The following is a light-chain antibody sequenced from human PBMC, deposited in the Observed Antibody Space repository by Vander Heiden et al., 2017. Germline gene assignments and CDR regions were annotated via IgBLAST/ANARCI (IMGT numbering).Light chain of an antibody. Sequence: EIMLTQSPATLSLSPGERATLSCRASQSVSSYVAWYQQKPGQAPRLLIYDASNRATGIPARFSGSGSGTDFTLTSSSLEPEDFAVYYCQQRSNWWTFGQGTKVEIK. J-gene: IGKJ1*01. CDR3: QQRSNWWT. CDR2: DAS. V-gene: IGKV3-11*01. CDR1: QSVSSY.